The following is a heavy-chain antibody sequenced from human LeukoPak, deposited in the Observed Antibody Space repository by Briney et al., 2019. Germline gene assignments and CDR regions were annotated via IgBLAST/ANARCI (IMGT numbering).Heavy chain of an antibody. D-gene: IGHD2-15*01. V-gene: IGHV1-69*06. J-gene: IGHJ6*04. Sequence: SVKVSCKASGGTFSSHVFSWVRQAPGQGLEWMGGIIPIFRTANYAQKFQGRLTITADKSTSTAYMELSSLRSDDTAVYYCASATLRCSGGGCYEMDVWGKGTTVTVSS. CDR3: ASATLRCSGGGCYEMDV. CDR1: GGTFSSHV. CDR2: IIPIFRTA.